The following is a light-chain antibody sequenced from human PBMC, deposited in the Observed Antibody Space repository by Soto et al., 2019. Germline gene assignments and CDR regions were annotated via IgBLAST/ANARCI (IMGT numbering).Light chain of an antibody. CDR2: GAS. V-gene: IGKV3-20*01. CDR3: QQYASSVT. CDR1: QSVSSGF. Sequence: EIVLTQSPGSLSFSPGERATLSCRASQSVSSGFVAWYQQKPGQAPRLIIYGASNRATGIPDWFSGSGSGTVFTLTSSRLEAEYFAVYYCQQYASSVTFGQGTKVEVK. J-gene: IGKJ1*01.